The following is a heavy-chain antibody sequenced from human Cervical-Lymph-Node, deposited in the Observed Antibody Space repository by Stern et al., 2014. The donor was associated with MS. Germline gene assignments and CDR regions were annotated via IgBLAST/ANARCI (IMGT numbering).Heavy chain of an antibody. V-gene: IGHV1-46*01. CDR3: TRPLAGTTLLFDY. Sequence: QMQLVQSGAEVTKPGASVKVSCKASGDTFTSHYMHWVRQAPGQGLEWMGIINPSGDGTTYAQKFQGRLTMTRDTSTSTVYMELSSLRSEDTAVYYCTRPLAGTTLLFDYWGQGTLVTVSS. J-gene: IGHJ4*02. CDR2: INPSGDGT. D-gene: IGHD1-1*01. CDR1: GDTFTSHY.